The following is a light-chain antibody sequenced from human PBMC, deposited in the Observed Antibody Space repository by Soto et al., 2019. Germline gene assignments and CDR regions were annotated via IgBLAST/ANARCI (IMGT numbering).Light chain of an antibody. V-gene: IGLV2-14*01. Sequence: QSALTQPASVSGSPGQSITISCTGTSSDVGDYDYVSWYQQYAGKAPKMMIYEVSNRPSGVSNRFSGSKSGNTASLTISGLQAEGEADYYCSSYRSSNTLLFGGGTKLTVL. CDR2: EVS. CDR3: SSYRSSNTLL. CDR1: SSDVGDYDY. J-gene: IGLJ2*01.